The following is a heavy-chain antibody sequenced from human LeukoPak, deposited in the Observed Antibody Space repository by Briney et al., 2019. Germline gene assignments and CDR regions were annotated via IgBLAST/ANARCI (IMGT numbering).Heavy chain of an antibody. CDR2: ISWNSGSI. J-gene: IGHJ6*02. CDR1: GFTFDDYA. V-gene: IGHV3-9*01. CDR3: AKSVEGPRAARDYYYGMDV. D-gene: IGHD6-6*01. Sequence: GGSLRLSCAASGFTFDDYAMHWVRQAPGKGLEWVSGISWNSGSIGYADSVKGRFTISRDNAKNSLYLQMNSLRAEDTALYYCAKSVEGPRAARDYYYGMDVWGQGTTVTVSS.